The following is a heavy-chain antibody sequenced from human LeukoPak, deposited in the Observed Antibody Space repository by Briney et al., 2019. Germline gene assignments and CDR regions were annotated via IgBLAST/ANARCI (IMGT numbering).Heavy chain of an antibody. Sequence: GGSLRLSCAASGFTFSSYAMSWVRQAPGKGLEWVSAISGSGDSTYYADAVKGRFTISRDNSKNTIYLQMNSLRVEDTAVYYCARASSGSWYGDYWGQGTLVTVSS. CDR1: GFTFSSYA. J-gene: IGHJ4*02. D-gene: IGHD6-13*01. CDR2: ISGSGDST. V-gene: IGHV3-23*01. CDR3: ARASSGSWYGDY.